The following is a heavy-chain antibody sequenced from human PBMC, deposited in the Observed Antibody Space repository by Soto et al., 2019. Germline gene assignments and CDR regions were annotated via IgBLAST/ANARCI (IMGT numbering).Heavy chain of an antibody. D-gene: IGHD2-2*01. CDR1: GYTFTTYG. CDR3: ARVKVPAAVLGAFDV. CDR2: INPLKGDT. V-gene: IGHV1-18*01. J-gene: IGHJ3*01. Sequence: QAQLVQSGGEMKKAGASVKVSCKASGYTFTTYGIMWVRQAPGQGLDWMGWINPLKGDTKSAANFQDRVTMTTDTSTRTAYMELRSLRSDDTAVYYCARVKVPAAVLGAFDVWGQGTLVTVSS.